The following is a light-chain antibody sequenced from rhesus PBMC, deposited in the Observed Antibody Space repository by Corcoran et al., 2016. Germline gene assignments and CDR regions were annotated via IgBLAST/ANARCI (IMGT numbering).Light chain of an antibody. V-gene: IGKV1-25*01. CDR3: QHYYTIPYS. Sequence: DIQMTQSPSSRSASVGDRGTITCRASQGITTDLAWYQQKPGETPKLLIYEVSRLQSGTPSRFSGSGSGTDFTFTLSSLPSEYFATYYFQHYYTIPYSFGQGTKVEI. J-gene: IGKJ2*01. CDR2: EVS. CDR1: QGITTD.